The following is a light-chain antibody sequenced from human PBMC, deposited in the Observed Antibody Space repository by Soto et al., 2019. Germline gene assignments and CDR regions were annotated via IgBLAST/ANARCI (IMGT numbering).Light chain of an antibody. J-gene: IGKJ4*01. CDR2: GAA. CDR1: QSVSSSH. Sequence: EIVFTQSPGTLSLSPGERATLSCRASQSVSSSHLAWYQQKPGQAPRLLIYGAASRATGIPDRFSGSGSGTDFTLTISRLAPEDFAVYFCQQYGSSPLTFGGGTKVDIK. V-gene: IGKV3-20*01. CDR3: QQYGSSPLT.